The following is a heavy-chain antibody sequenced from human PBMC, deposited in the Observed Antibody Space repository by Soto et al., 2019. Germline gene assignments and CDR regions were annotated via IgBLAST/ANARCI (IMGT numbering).Heavy chain of an antibody. D-gene: IGHD2-15*01. CDR3: ARSEEDSDYYYYGMDV. J-gene: IGHJ6*02. CDR1: GDSVSSTSTA. CDR2: TYYRSKWYS. Sequence: SQTLSLTCAISGDSVSSTSTAWSWIRQSPSRGLEWLGRTYYRSKWYSDYAVSVRSRIDINADTSKNQVSLQLNSVTPEDTAVYYCARSEEDSDYYYYGMDVWGQGTTVTVSS. V-gene: IGHV6-1*01.